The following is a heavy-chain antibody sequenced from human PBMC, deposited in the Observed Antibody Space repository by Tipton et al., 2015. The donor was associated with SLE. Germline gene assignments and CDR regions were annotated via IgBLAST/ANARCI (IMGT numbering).Heavy chain of an antibody. Sequence: TLSLTCTVSGGSISNTNHYWSWIRQPAGKGLEWIGHIYTSGNTNYNPSLKSRVTISVDTSKNQFSLRVSSVTAADSAVYYCARLWSGYHHVPVESDWGQGTLVTVSS. J-gene: IGHJ4*02. V-gene: IGHV4-61*09. D-gene: IGHD3-3*01. CDR2: IYTSGNT. CDR3: ARLWSGYHHVPVESD. CDR1: GGSISNTNHY.